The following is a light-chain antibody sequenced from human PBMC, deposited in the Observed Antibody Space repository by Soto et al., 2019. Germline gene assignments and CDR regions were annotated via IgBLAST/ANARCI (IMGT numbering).Light chain of an antibody. CDR2: GTS. J-gene: IGKJ4*01. CDR1: QSVSSKY. CDR3: LQHNKYPRT. V-gene: IGKV3-20*01. Sequence: EIVLTQSPGTLSLSPGERATLSCRASQSVSSKYLAWYQQKPGQAPRVLIYGTSIRASGVPERFSGGGSGTDFTLTITRLEPEDFAVYYCLQHNKYPRTFGGGTKVEIK.